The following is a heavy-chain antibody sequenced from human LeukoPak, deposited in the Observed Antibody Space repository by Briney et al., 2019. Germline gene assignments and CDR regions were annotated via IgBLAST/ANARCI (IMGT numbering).Heavy chain of an antibody. CDR2: IYHSGST. Sequence: SETLSLTCAVSGYSISSGYYWGWIRQPPGKGLEWIGSIYHSGSTYYNPSLKSRVTISVDTSKNQFSLKLSSVTAADTAVYYCAIGEMATIPFDYWGQGTLVTVSS. V-gene: IGHV4-38-2*01. CDR3: AIGEMATIPFDY. D-gene: IGHD5-24*01. J-gene: IGHJ4*02. CDR1: GYSISSGYY.